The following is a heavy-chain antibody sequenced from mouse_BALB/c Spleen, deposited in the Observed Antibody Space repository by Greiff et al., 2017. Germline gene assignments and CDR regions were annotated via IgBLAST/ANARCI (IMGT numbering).Heavy chain of an antibody. CDR1: GFTFSSFG. D-gene: IGHD1-1*01. CDR2: ISSGGST. Sequence: DVHLVESGGGLVQPGGSRKLSCAASGFTFSSFGMHWVRQTPEKRLEWVASISSGGSTYYPDSVKGRFTISRDNARNILYLQMSSLRSEDTAMYYCARVGRSNAMDYWGQGTSVTVSA. V-gene: IGHV5-6-5*01. CDR3: ARVGRSNAMDY. J-gene: IGHJ4*01.